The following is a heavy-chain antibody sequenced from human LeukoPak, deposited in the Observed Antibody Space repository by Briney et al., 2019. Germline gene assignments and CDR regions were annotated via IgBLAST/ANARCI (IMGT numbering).Heavy chain of an antibody. CDR2: IIPIFGTA. Sequence: SVKVSCKASGGTFSSYAISWVRQAPGQGLEWMGGIIPIFGTANYAQKFQGRVTITADESTSTAYMELSSLRSEDTAVYYCARDSGYSGYDLRCDYWGQGALVTVSS. CDR3: ARDSGYSGYDLRCDY. J-gene: IGHJ4*02. CDR1: GGTFSSYA. V-gene: IGHV1-69*13. D-gene: IGHD5-12*01.